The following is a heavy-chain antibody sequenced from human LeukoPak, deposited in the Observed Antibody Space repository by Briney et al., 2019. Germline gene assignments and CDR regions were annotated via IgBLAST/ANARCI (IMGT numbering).Heavy chain of an antibody. D-gene: IGHD3-22*01. V-gene: IGHV4-61*02. Sequence: SQTLSLXCTVSGGSISSGSYYWSWIRQPAGKGLEWIGRIYTSGSTNYNPSPKSRVTISVDTSKNQSSLKLSSVTAADTAVYYCARVPYYYDSSGYPLGAFDIWGQGTMVTVSS. J-gene: IGHJ3*02. CDR3: ARVPYYYDSSGYPLGAFDI. CDR2: IYTSGST. CDR1: GGSISSGSYY.